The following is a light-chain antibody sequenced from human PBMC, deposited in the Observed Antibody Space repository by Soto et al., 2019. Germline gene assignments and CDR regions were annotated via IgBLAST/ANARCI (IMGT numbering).Light chain of an antibody. CDR2: LGS. J-gene: IGKJ4*01. V-gene: IGKV2-28*01. Sequence: DILLTPSPYSLSVSLGERATINCKSSQSVLYIPTNKNYLDWYLQKPGQSPQLLIYLGSNRASGVPERFSGSGSGTDFTLKISRVEAEDVGVYYCMQARQRLTFGGGTKVDTK. CDR1: QSVLYIPTNKNY. CDR3: MQARQRLT.